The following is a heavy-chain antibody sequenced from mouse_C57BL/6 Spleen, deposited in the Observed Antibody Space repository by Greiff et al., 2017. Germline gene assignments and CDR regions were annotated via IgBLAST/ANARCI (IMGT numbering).Heavy chain of an antibody. CDR2: ISGGGGNT. J-gene: IGHJ4*01. Sequence: DVQLVESGGGLVKPGGSLKLSCAASGFTFSSYTMSWVRQTPEKRLEWVATISGGGGNTYYPDSVKGRFTISRDNAKNTLYLQMSSLRSEDTALYYCARHELGRYYAMDYWGQGTSVTVAS. V-gene: IGHV5-9*01. D-gene: IGHD4-1*01. CDR1: GFTFSSYT. CDR3: ARHELGRYYAMDY.